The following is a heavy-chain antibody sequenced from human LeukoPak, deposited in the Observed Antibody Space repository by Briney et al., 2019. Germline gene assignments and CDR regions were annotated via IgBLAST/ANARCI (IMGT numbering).Heavy chain of an antibody. Sequence: GASVKVSCKASGYTFTSYYMHWVRQAPGQGLEWMGIINPSGGSTSYAQKFQGRVTMTRDTSTSTVYMELGSLRSEDTAVYYCATAATSIAAPGHWYFDLWGRGTLVTVSS. CDR2: INPSGGST. D-gene: IGHD6-6*01. CDR3: ATAATSIAAPGHWYFDL. V-gene: IGHV1-46*01. CDR1: GYTFTSYY. J-gene: IGHJ2*01.